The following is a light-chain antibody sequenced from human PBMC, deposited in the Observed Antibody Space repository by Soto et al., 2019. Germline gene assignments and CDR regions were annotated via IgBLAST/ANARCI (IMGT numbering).Light chain of an antibody. CDR2: KAT. CDR1: QDISNS. V-gene: IGKV1-5*03. Sequence: DIQMTQSPSSLSTSVGERVTITCQASQDISNSLNWYQQKPGKAPKLLIYKATSLETGVPARFSGSGSGTEFTLTISGLQPDDFAIYYCQHYNNYAWTFGQGTKVDIK. CDR3: QHYNNYAWT. J-gene: IGKJ1*01.